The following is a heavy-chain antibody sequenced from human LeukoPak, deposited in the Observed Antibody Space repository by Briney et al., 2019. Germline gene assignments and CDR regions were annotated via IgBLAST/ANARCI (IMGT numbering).Heavy chain of an antibody. D-gene: IGHD3-3*01. CDR2: INHSGST. CDR3: ARARITIFGVATFDY. J-gene: IGHJ4*02. CDR1: GGSFSGYY. V-gene: IGHV4-34*01. Sequence: SETLSLTCAVYGGSFSGYYWSWIRQPPGKGLEWIGEINHSGSTNYNPSLESRVTISVDTSKNQFSLKLSSVTAADTAVYYCARARITIFGVATFDYWGQGTLVTVSS.